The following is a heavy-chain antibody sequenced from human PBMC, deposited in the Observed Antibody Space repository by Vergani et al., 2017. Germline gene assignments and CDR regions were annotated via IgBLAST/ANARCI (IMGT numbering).Heavy chain of an antibody. J-gene: IGHJ6*02. Sequence: QLQLQESGPGLVKPSETLSLTCTVSGGSISSSSYYWGWIRQPPGKGLEWIGSIYYSGRTYYNPSLKSRVTISVDTSKNQFSLKLSAVTAADTAVYYCARGCSSSPWDYYYGMDVWGQGTTVTVSS. D-gene: IGHD6-6*01. CDR1: GGSISSSSYY. CDR3: ARGCSSSPWDYYYGMDV. CDR2: IYYSGRT. V-gene: IGHV4-39*07.